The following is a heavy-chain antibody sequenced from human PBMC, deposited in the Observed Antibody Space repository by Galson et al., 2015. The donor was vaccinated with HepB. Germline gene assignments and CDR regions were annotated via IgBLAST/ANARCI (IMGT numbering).Heavy chain of an antibody. Sequence: SLRLSCAASGFAIGGNYMSWVRQAPGKGLEWVSSIHAGGGTYYTDSVKGRFTISRDNSENTLYLQMNSLRVEDTAVYYCARSYFYDSSGHYPFDYWGLGTLVTVSS. D-gene: IGHD3-22*01. CDR2: IHAGGGT. V-gene: IGHV3-53*01. CDR3: ARSYFYDSSGHYPFDY. CDR1: GFAIGGNY. J-gene: IGHJ4*02.